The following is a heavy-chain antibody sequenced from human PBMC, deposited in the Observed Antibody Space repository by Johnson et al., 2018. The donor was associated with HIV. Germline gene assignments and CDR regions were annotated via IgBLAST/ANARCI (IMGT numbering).Heavy chain of an antibody. CDR2: ISYDGSNK. J-gene: IGHJ3*01. CDR3: ARGKGASSLQVRWLSFCLLSLGPAPSVLDLGDDV. V-gene: IGHV3-30*04. D-gene: IGHD5-24*01. Sequence: VESGGGLVQPGGTLRLSCVVSGFTFSSYTMHWVRQAPGKGLEWVAVISYDGSNKYFADSVKGRFTISRDNSKNTLYLQMSSLRAEDTAVYYCARGKGASSLQVRWLSFCLLSLGPAPSVLDLGDDVRG. CDR1: GFTFSSYT.